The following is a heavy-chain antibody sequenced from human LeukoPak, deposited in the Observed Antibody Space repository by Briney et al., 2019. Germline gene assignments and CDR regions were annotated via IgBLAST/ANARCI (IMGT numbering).Heavy chain of an antibody. V-gene: IGHV4-39*07. CDR2: IYYSGST. D-gene: IGHD6-19*01. CDR3: ARSDPGIAMAGLDY. Sequence: SETLSLTCTVSGGSISSSSYYWGWIRQPPGKGLEWIGSIYYSGSTYYNPSLKSRVTISVDTSKNQFSLKLSSVTAADTAVYYCARSDPGIAMAGLDYWGQGTLVTVSS. CDR1: GGSISSSSYY. J-gene: IGHJ4*02.